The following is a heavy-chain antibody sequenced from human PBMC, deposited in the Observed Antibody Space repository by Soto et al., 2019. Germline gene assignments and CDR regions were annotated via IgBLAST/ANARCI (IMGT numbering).Heavy chain of an antibody. CDR1: GFTFSSYA. D-gene: IGHD4-17*01. CDR3: AKDLRDGGDYPWVLRGNSHYFDY. J-gene: IGHJ4*02. CDR2: ISGSGGST. Sequence: GGSLRLSCAASGFTFSSYAMSWVRQAPGKGLEWVSAISGSGGSTYYADSVKGRFTISRDNSKNTLYLQMNSLRAEDTAVYYCAKDLRDGGDYPWVLRGNSHYFDYWGQGTLVTVSS. V-gene: IGHV3-23*01.